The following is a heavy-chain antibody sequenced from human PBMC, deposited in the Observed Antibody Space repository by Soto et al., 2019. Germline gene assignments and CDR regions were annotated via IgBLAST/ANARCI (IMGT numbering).Heavy chain of an antibody. CDR2: INPNSGGT. CDR1: GYTFTGYY. J-gene: IGHJ5*02. CDR3: ARDPLITAMGHNWSDP. V-gene: IGHV1-2*02. Sequence: GASVKVSCKASGYTFTGYYMHWVRQAPGQGLEWMGWINPNSGGTNYAQKFQGRVTMTRDTSISTAYMELSRLRSDDTAVYYGARDPLITAMGHNWSDPWGQGTLVTVSS. D-gene: IGHD5-18*01.